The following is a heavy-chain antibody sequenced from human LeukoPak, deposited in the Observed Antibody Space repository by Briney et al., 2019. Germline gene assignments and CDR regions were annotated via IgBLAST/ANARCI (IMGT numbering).Heavy chain of an antibody. V-gene: IGHV1-8*01. CDR1: GYTFTSYD. CDR3: ARDRKNPHWYFDL. CDR2: MNPNSGNT. J-gene: IGHJ2*01. D-gene: IGHD1-14*01. Sequence: GASVKVSCKASGYTFTSYDINWVRQATGQGLEWMGWMNPNSGNTGYAQKFQGRVTMTRDTSISTAYMELSRLRSDDTAVYYCARDRKNPHWYFDLWGRGTLVTVSS.